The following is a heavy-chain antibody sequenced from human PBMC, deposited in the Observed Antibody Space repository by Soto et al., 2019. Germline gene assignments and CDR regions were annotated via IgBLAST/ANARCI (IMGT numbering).Heavy chain of an antibody. J-gene: IGHJ4*02. CDR2: VTGYDGNA. D-gene: IGHD1-26*01. V-gene: IGHV1-18*01. CDR1: GYTFTNYG. CDR3: ARTTHEEPTFDS. Sequence: QVQLVQSGAEVKKPGASVKVSCKASGYTFTNYGISWLRQAPGQGLEWMGWVTGYDGNANYVQRFQGRVTMTTDTSTNTAYMDLRRLSSDDTAVYYCARTTHEEPTFDSWGQGTLVTVSS.